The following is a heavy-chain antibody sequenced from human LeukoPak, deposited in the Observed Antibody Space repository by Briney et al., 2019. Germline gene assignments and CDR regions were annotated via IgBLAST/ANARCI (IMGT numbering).Heavy chain of an antibody. V-gene: IGHV3-7*01. CDR2: IKQDGSEK. D-gene: IGHD4-11*01. CDR3: ARDYAVTTEGFDY. J-gene: IGHJ4*02. Sequence: PGGSLRLSCAASGFTFSSYWMSWVRQAPGEGLEWVANIKQDGSEKYYVDSVKGRFTISGDNAKNSLYLQMNSLRAEDTAVYYCARDYAVTTEGFDYWGQGTLVTVSS. CDR1: GFTFSSYW.